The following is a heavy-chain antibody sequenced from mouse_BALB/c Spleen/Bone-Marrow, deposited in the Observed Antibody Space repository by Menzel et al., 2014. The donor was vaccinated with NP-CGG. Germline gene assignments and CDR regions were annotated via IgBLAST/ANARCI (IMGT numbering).Heavy chain of an antibody. J-gene: IGHJ4*01. Sequence: VQVVESGGGLVKPGGSLKLSCAASGFTFSSYAMSWVRQTPEKRLEWVASISSGGSTYYPDSVKGRFTISRDNARNILYLQMSSLRSEDTAMYYCARGDGSGYPYAMDYWGQGTSVTVSS. D-gene: IGHD3-2*01. CDR2: ISSGGST. V-gene: IGHV5-6-5*01. CDR3: ARGDGSGYPYAMDY. CDR1: GFTFSSYA.